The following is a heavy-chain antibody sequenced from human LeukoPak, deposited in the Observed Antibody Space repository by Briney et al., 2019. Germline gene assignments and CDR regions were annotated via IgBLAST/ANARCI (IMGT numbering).Heavy chain of an antibody. V-gene: IGHV5-51*01. Sequence: GESLKISCQGSGYIFTTNWIGWVRQMPGKGLEWMGIIYPADSDTRYSPSFQGQVTISADKSITTAYLQWSSLKASDTAMYCCARLTSSWGQGTLVTVSS. CDR1: GYIFTTNW. D-gene: IGHD4-11*01. CDR2: IYPADSDT. CDR3: ARLTSS. J-gene: IGHJ4*02.